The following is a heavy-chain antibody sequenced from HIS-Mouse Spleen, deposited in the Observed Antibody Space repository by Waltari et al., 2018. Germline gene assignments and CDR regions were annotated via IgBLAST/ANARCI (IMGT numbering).Heavy chain of an antibody. V-gene: IGHV3-30-3*01. CDR1: GVPLSSYA. J-gene: IGHJ4*02. D-gene: IGHD5-18*01. CDR2: ISYDGSNK. Sequence: QVQLGESGGGVVQPGRSLRLPCAASGVPLSSYAMHWVRQAPGKGLEWVAVISYDGSNKYYADSVKGRFTISRDNSKNTLYLQMNSLRAEDTAVYYCARGFVDTAMVDYWGQGTLVTVSS. CDR3: ARGFVDTAMVDY.